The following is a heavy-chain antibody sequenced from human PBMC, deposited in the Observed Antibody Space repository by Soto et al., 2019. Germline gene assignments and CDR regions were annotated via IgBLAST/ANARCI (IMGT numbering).Heavy chain of an antibody. CDR2: ISPKSGDT. D-gene: IGHD3-16*01. J-gene: IGHJ6*02. V-gene: IGHV1-2*02. CDR3: AKLAYYHYAMDV. Sequence: WXSVKVSCKASGYTFTDYYLHWVRQAPGLGLEWMGWISPKSGDTKYAQNFQGRVTMTRDTSIRAAYMELSSLTSDDTAVYYCAKLAYYHYAMDVWGQGNTVTVSS. CDR1: GYTFTDYY.